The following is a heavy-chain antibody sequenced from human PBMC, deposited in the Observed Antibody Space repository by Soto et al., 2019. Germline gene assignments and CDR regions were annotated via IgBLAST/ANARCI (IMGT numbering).Heavy chain of an antibody. CDR3: ARMGDVPYYYYGMDV. CDR1: GYTFTRYG. J-gene: IGHJ6*02. CDR2: IKGYNGNT. Sequence: VQLVKSGAEVKKPGASVKVSCKASGYTFTRYGITWVRKAPGQGLEWLGWIKGYNGNTNYAQKLQGRVTMTTDTSTSTAYMELRSLRSDDTAVYYCARMGDVPYYYYGMDVWGQGTTVTVSS. D-gene: IGHD3-16*01. V-gene: IGHV1-18*01.